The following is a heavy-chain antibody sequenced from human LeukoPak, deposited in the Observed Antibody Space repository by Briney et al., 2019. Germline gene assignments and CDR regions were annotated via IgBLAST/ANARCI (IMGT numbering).Heavy chain of an antibody. CDR1: GYTFTSYD. V-gene: IGHV1-8*03. D-gene: IGHD3-3*01. Sequence: ASVKVSCKASGYTFTSYDINWVRQATGQGLEWMGWMNPSSGNTGYAQKFQGRVTITRNTSISTAYMELSSLRSEDTAVYYCARAIRRTIFGVVTTYYFDYWGQGTLVTVSS. J-gene: IGHJ4*02. CDR3: ARAIRRTIFGVVTTYYFDY. CDR2: MNPSSGNT.